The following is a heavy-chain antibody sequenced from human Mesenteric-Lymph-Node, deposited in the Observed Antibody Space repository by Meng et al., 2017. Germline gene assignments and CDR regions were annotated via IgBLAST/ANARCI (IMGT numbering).Heavy chain of an antibody. J-gene: IGHJ4*02. D-gene: IGHD3-10*01. CDR2: INPNSGGT. CDR3: ARGQLVRGVIITLGY. CDR1: GYTFTGYY. V-gene: IGHV1-2*06. Sequence: ASVKVSCKASGYTFTGYYMHWVRQAPGQGLEWMGRINPNSGGTNYAQKFQGRVTMTRDTSISTAYMELSRLRSDDTAVYYCARGQLVRGVIITLGYWGQGTLVTVSS.